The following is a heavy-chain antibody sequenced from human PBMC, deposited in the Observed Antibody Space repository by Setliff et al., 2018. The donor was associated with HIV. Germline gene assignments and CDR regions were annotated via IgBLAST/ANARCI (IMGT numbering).Heavy chain of an antibody. CDR2: IYYNVNN. Sequence: PSETLSLTCTVSGGSISSQYWSWIRQPPGKGLEWIGFIYYNVNNNYNPSLKSRVSISVDKSKNQFSLNLTSVTAADTAVYYCARGGAFWSGYYGFDYWGQGTLVTVSS. V-gene: IGHV4-59*11. CDR3: ARGGAFWSGYYGFDY. J-gene: IGHJ4*02. D-gene: IGHD3-3*01. CDR1: GGSISSQY.